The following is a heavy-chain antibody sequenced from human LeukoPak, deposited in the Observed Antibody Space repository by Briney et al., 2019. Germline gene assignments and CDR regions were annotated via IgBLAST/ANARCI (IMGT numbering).Heavy chain of an antibody. CDR3: ARDLRVRARLNDYYYYYGMDV. Sequence: GGSLRLSCAASGFTFSDYYMSWIRRAPGKGLEWVSYISSSSSYTNYADSVKGRFTISRDNAKNSLYLQMNSLRAEDTAVYYCARDLRVRARLNDYYYYYGMDVWGQGTTVTVSS. CDR1: GFTFSDYY. V-gene: IGHV3-11*06. CDR2: ISSSSSYT. J-gene: IGHJ6*02. D-gene: IGHD3-10*01.